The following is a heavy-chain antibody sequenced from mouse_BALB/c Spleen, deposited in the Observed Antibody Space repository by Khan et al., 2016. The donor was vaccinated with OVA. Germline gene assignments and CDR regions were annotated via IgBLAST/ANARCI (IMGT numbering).Heavy chain of an antibody. Sequence: EVELVESGGDLVNPGGSLKLSCAASGFIFSSYGMSWVRQTPDKRLEWVATISSGGTYTYYPDSVKGRFTISRDNAKHTLSLQMSSLKSEDTAMYYCTSFITTATGDYYAMDYWGQGTSVTVSS. D-gene: IGHD1-2*01. CDR2: ISSGGTYT. CDR3: TSFITTATGDYYAMDY. V-gene: IGHV5-6*01. J-gene: IGHJ4*01. CDR1: GFIFSSYG.